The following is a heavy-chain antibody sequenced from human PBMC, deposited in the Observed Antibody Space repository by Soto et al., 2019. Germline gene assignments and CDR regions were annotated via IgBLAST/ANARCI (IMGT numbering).Heavy chain of an antibody. J-gene: IGHJ4*02. D-gene: IGHD3-22*01. CDR2: IYYSGST. CDR1: GGSISSSSYY. V-gene: IGHV4-39*01. Sequence: SETLSLTCTVSGGSISSSSYYWGWIRQPPGKGLEWIGSIYYSGSTYYNPSLKSRVTISVDTSKNQFSLKLSSVTAADTAVYYCARHYDSSPGPIDYWGQGTLVTVSS. CDR3: ARHYDSSPGPIDY.